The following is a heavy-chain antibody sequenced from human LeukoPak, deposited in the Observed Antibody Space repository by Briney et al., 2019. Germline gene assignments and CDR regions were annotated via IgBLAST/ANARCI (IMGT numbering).Heavy chain of an antibody. D-gene: IGHD1-26*01. CDR2: IWPGDSDT. J-gene: IGHJ4*02. CDR1: GFTFNSYW. V-gene: IGHV5-51*01. Sequence: GGSLRLSCAASGFTFNSYWMSWVRQAAGKGLEWMGIIWPGDSDTRYSPSFQGQVTISADKSISTAYLQWSSLKASDTAMYYCASTPRYSGSYGSSFDYWGQGTLVTVSS. CDR3: ASTPRYSGSYGSSFDY.